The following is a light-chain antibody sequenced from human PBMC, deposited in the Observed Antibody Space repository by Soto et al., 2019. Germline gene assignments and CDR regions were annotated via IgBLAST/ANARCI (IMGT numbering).Light chain of an antibody. CDR1: QTVSSW. CDR3: QQIYSTPWT. CDR2: KAS. Sequence: DIQMCQSPSTLSASEGARVTISCGASQTVSSWLAWYQQKPGRAPKLLIYKASILESGVPSRFSGSGSGTDFTLTISSLQPEDFATYYCQQIYSTPWTFGQGTKVDIK. V-gene: IGKV1-5*03. J-gene: IGKJ1*01.